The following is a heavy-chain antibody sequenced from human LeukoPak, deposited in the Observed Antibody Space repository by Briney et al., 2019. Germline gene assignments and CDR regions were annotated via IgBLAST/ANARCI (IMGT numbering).Heavy chain of an antibody. CDR1: GFTFSSYS. CDR3: AKRGVVIRVILVGFHKEAYYFDS. Sequence: PGGSLRLSCAASGFTFSSYSMNWVRQAPGKGLEWVSYISASGNTIYYADSVKGRFTISRDNAKNSLYLQMNTLRAEDTAVYFCAKRGVVIRVILVGFHKEAYYFDSWGQGALVTVSS. V-gene: IGHV3-48*04. CDR2: ISASGNTI. J-gene: IGHJ4*02. D-gene: IGHD3-22*01.